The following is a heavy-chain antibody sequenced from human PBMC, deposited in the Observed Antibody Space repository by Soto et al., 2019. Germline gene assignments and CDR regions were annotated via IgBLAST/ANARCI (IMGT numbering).Heavy chain of an antibody. CDR2: IDWDDDK. D-gene: IGHD6-19*01. V-gene: IGHV2-70*01. CDR1: GFSLSTSGMC. CDR3: ARIQWLVDKGYYYYGMDV. Sequence: SGPTLVNPTQTLTLTCTFSGFSLSTSGMCVSWIRQPPGKALEWLALIDWDDDKYCSTSLKTRLTISKDTSKNQVVLTMTNMDPVDTATYYCARIQWLVDKGYYYYGMDVWGQGTTVTVSS. J-gene: IGHJ6*02.